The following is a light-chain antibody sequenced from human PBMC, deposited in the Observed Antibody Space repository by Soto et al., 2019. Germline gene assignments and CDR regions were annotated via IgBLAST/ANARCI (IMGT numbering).Light chain of an antibody. V-gene: IGLV4-69*01. CDR3: QTWGTGIQVV. J-gene: IGLJ2*01. CDR1: SGHISYA. Sequence: QLVLTQSPSASASLGASVKLTCTLSSGHISYAIAWHQQQPEKGPRYLMKFNSDGSHTKGDGIPDRFSGSSSGAERYLTISRLQSEDEADYFCQTWGTGIQVVFGGGTKLTVL. CDR2: FNSDGSH.